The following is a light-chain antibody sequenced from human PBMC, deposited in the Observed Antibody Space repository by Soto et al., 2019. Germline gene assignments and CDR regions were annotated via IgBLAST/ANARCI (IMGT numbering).Light chain of an antibody. V-gene: IGKV1-12*01. CDR3: QQANSFPYT. CDR1: QGVNRW. J-gene: IGKJ2*01. CDR2: VAS. Sequence: DIQMTQSPSSVSASVGDRVTISCRASQGVNRWLAWYQQKPGKAPKLLIYVASSMQSGVPSRFSGSGSGTDFALTLDSLQPEDFATYYCQQANSFPYTFGQGTKLEIK.